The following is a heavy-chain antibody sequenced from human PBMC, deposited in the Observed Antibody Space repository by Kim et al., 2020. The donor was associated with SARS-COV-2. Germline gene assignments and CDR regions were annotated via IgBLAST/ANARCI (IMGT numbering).Heavy chain of an antibody. J-gene: IGHJ4*02. Sequence: GGSLRRSCAASGFTFSNYSLNWVRQAPGKGLEWVSSISATSTYIFYADPVRDRFTISRDSDKNSLSLQMNSLRVDDTAVYYCARARHLDHWGQGTLVTVS. CDR1: GFTFSNYS. CDR3: ARARHLDH. CDR2: ISATSTYI. V-gene: IGHV3-21*01.